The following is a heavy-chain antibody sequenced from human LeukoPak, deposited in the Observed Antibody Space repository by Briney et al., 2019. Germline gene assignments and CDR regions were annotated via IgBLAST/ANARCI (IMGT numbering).Heavy chain of an antibody. J-gene: IGHJ5*02. V-gene: IGHV3-7*04. CDR1: GFTFSSYW. Sequence: GGSLRLSCAASGFTFSSYWMSWVRQAPGKGLEWVANIKQEGSEKYYVDSVKGRFTISRDNAKNSLYLQMNSLRAEDTAVYYCARAGKAAGNSVWFDPWGQGTLVTVSS. D-gene: IGHD6-13*01. CDR2: IKQEGSEK. CDR3: ARAGKAAGNSVWFDP.